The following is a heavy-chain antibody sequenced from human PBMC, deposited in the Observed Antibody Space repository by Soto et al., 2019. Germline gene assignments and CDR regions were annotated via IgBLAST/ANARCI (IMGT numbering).Heavy chain of an antibody. CDR1: GYTFTGYY. CDR3: AKDIAGHGEYFDY. Sequence: GASVKVSCKASGYTFTGYYMHWVRQAPGQGPEWMGWINPNSGGTNYAQKFQGRFTISRDNSKNTLYLQMNSLRAEDTAVYHCAKDIAGHGEYFDYWGQGTLVTVSS. D-gene: IGHD3-16*02. J-gene: IGHJ4*02. V-gene: IGHV1-2*02. CDR2: INPNSGGT.